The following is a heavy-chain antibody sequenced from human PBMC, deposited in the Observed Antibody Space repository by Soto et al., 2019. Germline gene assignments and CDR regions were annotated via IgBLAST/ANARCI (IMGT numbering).Heavy chain of an antibody. CDR1: GYTFTGYY. Sequence: SVKVSCKASGYTFTGYYMHWVRQAPGQGLEWMGWINPNSGGTNYAQKFQGWVTMTRDTSISTAYMELSRLRSDDTAVYYCARDLDGYCSGGRCYPGAFDIWGQGTMVTVSS. J-gene: IGHJ3*02. CDR2: INPNSGGT. V-gene: IGHV1-2*04. D-gene: IGHD2-15*01. CDR3: ARDLDGYCSGGRCYPGAFDI.